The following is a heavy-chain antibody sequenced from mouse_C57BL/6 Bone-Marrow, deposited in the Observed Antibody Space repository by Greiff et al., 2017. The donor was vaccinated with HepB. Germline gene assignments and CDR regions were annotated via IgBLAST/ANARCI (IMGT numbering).Heavy chain of an antibody. V-gene: IGHV2-6*01. D-gene: IGHD4-1*01. CDR1: GFSLTSYG. J-gene: IGHJ3*01. CDR2: IWGVGST. Sequence: VQGVESGPGLVAPSQSLSITCTVSGFSLTSYGVDWVRQSPGKGLEWRGVIWGVGSTNYNSALKSRLSISKDNSKSQVFLKMNSLQTDDTAMYYCASGGTWFAYWGQGTLVTVSA. CDR3: ASGGTWFAY.